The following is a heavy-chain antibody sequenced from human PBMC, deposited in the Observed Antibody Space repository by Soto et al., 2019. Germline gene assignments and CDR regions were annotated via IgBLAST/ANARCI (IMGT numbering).Heavy chain of an antibody. J-gene: IGHJ4*02. D-gene: IGHD6-13*01. V-gene: IGHV1-18*04. Sequence: QVQLVQSGAEVKKPGASVKVSCKASGYTFTSYGISWVRQAPGQGLEWMGWISAYNGNTNYAQKLKGRVTLTTDTATSTAYMELRSLRSDDTAVYYCARTKSKAGIAAAGFDYWGQGTLVTVSS. CDR2: ISAYNGNT. CDR3: ARTKSKAGIAAAGFDY. CDR1: GYTFTSYG.